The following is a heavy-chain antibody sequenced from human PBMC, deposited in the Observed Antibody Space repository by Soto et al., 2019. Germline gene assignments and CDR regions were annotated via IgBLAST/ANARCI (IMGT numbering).Heavy chain of an antibody. J-gene: IGHJ4*02. CDR2: ISGSGGST. Sequence: GGSLRLSCAASGFTFSSYAMSWVRQAPGKGLEWVSAISGSGGSTYYADSVKGRFTISRDNSKNTLYLQMNSLRAEDTAVYYCAKDTIFGVVIQAPHYYFDYWGQGTLVTVSS. D-gene: IGHD3-3*01. V-gene: IGHV3-23*01. CDR3: AKDTIFGVVIQAPHYYFDY. CDR1: GFTFSSYA.